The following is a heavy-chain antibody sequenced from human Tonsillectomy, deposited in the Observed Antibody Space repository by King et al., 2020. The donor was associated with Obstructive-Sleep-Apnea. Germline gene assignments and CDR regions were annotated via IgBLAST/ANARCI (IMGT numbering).Heavy chain of an antibody. J-gene: IGHJ3*02. Sequence: VQLQESGPGLVKPSETLSLTCTVSGYSISSGYYWGWIRQPPGKGLESIGSIYHSGSTYYNPSLKSRVTISVDTSKNQFSLKLSSVTAADTAVYYCARTTIFGVAPDACDIWGQGTMVTVSS. D-gene: IGHD3-3*01. V-gene: IGHV4-38-2*02. CDR1: GYSISSGYY. CDR3: ARTTIFGVAPDACDI. CDR2: IYHSGST.